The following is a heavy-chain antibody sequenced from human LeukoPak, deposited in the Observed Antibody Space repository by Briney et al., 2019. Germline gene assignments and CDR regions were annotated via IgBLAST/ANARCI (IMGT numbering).Heavy chain of an antibody. Sequence: PSETLSLTCTVSGGFFKPYYWSWIRQPPGKGLEWIGYIHYSGNTNYNPSLKSRVTISVDTSRDQFSLKLSSVTAANTALYYCARYDPVISKIVGERAFDIWGQGTMVTVSS. CDR3: ARYDPVISKIVGERAFDI. J-gene: IGHJ3*02. D-gene: IGHD3-22*01. CDR2: IHYSGNT. CDR1: GGFFKPYY. V-gene: IGHV4-59*08.